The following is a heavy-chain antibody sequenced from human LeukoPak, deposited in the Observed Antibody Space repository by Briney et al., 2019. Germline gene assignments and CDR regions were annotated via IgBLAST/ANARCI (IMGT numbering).Heavy chain of an antibody. V-gene: IGHV3-48*01. J-gene: IGHJ3*02. CDR3: VRDHHRRLYDSQARDTFDI. CDR2: ISSSSSTM. Sequence: GGSLRLSCAASGFIFSSYSMNWVRQAPGKGLEWVSYISSSSSTMYYAASVKGRFSISRDNAQNSLYLQMNSLRAEDTAVYYCVRDHHRRLYDSQARDTFDIWGQGTMVTVSS. D-gene: IGHD3-22*01. CDR1: GFIFSSYS.